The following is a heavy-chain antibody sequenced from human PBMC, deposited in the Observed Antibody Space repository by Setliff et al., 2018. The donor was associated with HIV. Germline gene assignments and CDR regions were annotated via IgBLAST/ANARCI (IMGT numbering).Heavy chain of an antibody. CDR2: ISWSSRRI. Sequence: PGGSLRLSCAASGFKFDDYAMHWVRQAPGKGLEWVAGISWSSRRIAYADSLKGRITISRDNAKSSLYLEMRSLRPEDTALYYCVKDVGSGWFDTFHIWGQGTTVTVSS. CDR1: GFKFDDYA. V-gene: IGHV3-9*01. CDR3: VKDVGSGWFDTFHI. D-gene: IGHD6-19*01. J-gene: IGHJ3*02.